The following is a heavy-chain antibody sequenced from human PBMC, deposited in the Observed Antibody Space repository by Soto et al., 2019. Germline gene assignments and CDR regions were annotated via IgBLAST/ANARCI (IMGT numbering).Heavy chain of an antibody. V-gene: IGHV4-34*01. J-gene: IGHJ5*02. CDR3: ARVTWLRFRDWFDP. D-gene: IGHD5-12*01. CDR1: GGSFSGYY. CDR2: INHSGST. Sequence: SETLSLTCAVYGGSFSGYYWSWIRQPPGKGLEWIGEINHSGSTNYNPSLKSRVTISVDTSKNQFSLKLSSVTAADTAVYYCARVTWLRFRDWFDPWGQGTLVTVSS.